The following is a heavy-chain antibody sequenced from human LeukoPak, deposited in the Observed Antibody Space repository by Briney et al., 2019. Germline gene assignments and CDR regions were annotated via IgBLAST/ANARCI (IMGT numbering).Heavy chain of an antibody. V-gene: IGHV4-61*02. Sequence: SETLSLTFTVSGRSVSSCTYSWNWIRQPAEKGLEQIGRVYTNGTTNYNPSLKSRVTISVDTSKNQFYLELTAVTAADTAVYYCASQTLTDDAFDIWGQGTMVTVSS. D-gene: IGHD1-20*01. CDR2: VYTNGTT. CDR1: GRSVSSCTYS. CDR3: ASQTLTDDAFDI. J-gene: IGHJ3*02.